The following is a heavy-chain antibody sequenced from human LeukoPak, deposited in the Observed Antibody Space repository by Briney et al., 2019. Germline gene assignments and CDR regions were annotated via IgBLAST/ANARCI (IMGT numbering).Heavy chain of an antibody. CDR2: ISGSGGST. V-gene: IGHV3-23*01. D-gene: IGHD6-13*01. J-gene: IGHJ3*02. Sequence: GGSLRLPCAASGFTFSSSAMSWVRQAPGKGLEWVSGISGSGGSTYYADSVKGRFTISRDNSKSTLYLQMNSLRAEDTAVYYCASIVAAVTNAFDIWGQGTMVTVSS. CDR3: ASIVAAVTNAFDI. CDR1: GFTFSSSA.